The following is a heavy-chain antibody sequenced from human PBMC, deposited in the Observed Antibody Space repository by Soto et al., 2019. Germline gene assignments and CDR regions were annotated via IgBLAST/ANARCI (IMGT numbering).Heavy chain of an antibody. V-gene: IGHV4-34*01. Sequence: QVQLQQWGAGLLNPSETLSLTCAVFGGSFSGHYWSWIRQSPGKGLEWIGEINGSGSTNYNPSLKSRVTLSIDTSKNLFSLKFNSVTAADTAVFFCASRMGSGIYYFDFWGQGTPVAVSS. CDR2: INGSGST. D-gene: IGHD3-10*01. CDR3: ASRMGSGIYYFDF. J-gene: IGHJ4*02. CDR1: GGSFSGHY.